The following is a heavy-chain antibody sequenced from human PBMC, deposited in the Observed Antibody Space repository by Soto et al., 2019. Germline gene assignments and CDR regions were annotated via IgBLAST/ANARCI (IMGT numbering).Heavy chain of an antibody. CDR3: AREVVFGLVPIVPPDH. V-gene: IGHV3-30*04. J-gene: IGHJ4*02. CDR2: ISYDGSQT. D-gene: IGHD3-3*01. Sequence: VQLVESGGGVVQPGGSLRLSCAASGFKFSSYAMHWVRQAPGKGLEWVTHISYDGSQTYYADSVKGRLTVARDNSENTLYLEMNSLRVEDTAVYYCAREVVFGLVPIVPPDHWGQGVLVTVSS. CDR1: GFKFSSYA.